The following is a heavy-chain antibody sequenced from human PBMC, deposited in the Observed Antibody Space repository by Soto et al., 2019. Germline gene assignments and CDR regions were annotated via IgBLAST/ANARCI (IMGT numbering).Heavy chain of an antibody. Sequence: QVQLVQSGDEVKKSGASVKVSCKASGYILVNYGIAWVRQAPGQGLEWMGWISPYTGNTHSASKVQGRLTMTTDTSTSTAYMDLGSLTSDDTAVYYCAMVDNYVTPTPQDVWGQGTTVTVSS. CDR1: GYILVNYG. D-gene: IGHD3-16*01. CDR3: AMVDNYVTPTPQDV. J-gene: IGHJ6*02. CDR2: ISPYTGNT. V-gene: IGHV1-18*01.